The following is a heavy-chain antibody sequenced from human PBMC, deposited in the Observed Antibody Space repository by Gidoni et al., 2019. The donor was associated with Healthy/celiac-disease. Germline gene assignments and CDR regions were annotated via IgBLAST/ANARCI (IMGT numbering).Heavy chain of an antibody. CDR3: ARVGARLGYYGMDV. D-gene: IGHD1-26*01. J-gene: IGHJ6*02. Sequence: QVQLQESGPGLVKPSETLSLTCTVSGGSISSYYWSWIRQPPVKGLEWIGYIYSSGSTNYNPSLKSLVTISVDTSKNQFSLKLGSVTAADTAVYYCARVGARLGYYGMDVWGQVTTVTVSS. CDR1: GGSISSYY. V-gene: IGHV4-59*01. CDR2: IYSSGST.